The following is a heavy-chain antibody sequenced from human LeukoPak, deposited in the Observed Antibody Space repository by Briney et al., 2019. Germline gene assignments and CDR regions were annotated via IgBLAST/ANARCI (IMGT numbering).Heavy chain of an antibody. CDR3: TRDSGLTGYDLLDY. Sequence: GGSLRLSCAASGFPFSTYWITWVRHAPGKGREWVANIKNDGSEKYYVDSVKGRFTISRDNAENSLFLQMNSLRVEDTAIYYCTRDSGLTGYDLLDYWGQGTLVTVSS. CDR1: GFPFSTYW. J-gene: IGHJ4*02. CDR2: IKNDGSEK. D-gene: IGHD5-12*01. V-gene: IGHV3-7*01.